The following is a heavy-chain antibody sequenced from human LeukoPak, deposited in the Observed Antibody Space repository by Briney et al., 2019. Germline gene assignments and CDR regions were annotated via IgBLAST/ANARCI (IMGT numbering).Heavy chain of an antibody. CDR1: GYTFTSYG. CDR3: ARARSYDILTGYTADYGMDV. V-gene: IGHV1-18*01. Sequence: EASVKVSCKASGYTFTSYGISWVRQAPGQGLEWMGWISAYNGNTNYAQKLQGRVTMTTDTSTSTAYMELRSLRSDDTAVYYCARARSYDILTGYTADYGMDVWGQGTTVTVSS. D-gene: IGHD3-9*01. CDR2: ISAYNGNT. J-gene: IGHJ6*02.